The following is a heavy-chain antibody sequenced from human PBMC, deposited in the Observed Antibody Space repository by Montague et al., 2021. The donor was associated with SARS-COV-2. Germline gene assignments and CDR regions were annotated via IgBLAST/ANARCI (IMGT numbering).Heavy chain of an antibody. Sequence: SETLSLTCTVSGASISSRSYYWGWIRQPPGKGLEWIGFKYYSGSTYYNPTLKSRVTISVDTSKNQLSLKLSSVTAADTAVYYCATLPSIITIFGVVKGYYFDAWGQGTLVTVSS. J-gene: IGHJ4*02. CDR1: GASISSRSYY. D-gene: IGHD3-3*01. CDR2: KYYSGST. CDR3: ATLPSIITIFGVVKGYYFDA. V-gene: IGHV4-39*01.